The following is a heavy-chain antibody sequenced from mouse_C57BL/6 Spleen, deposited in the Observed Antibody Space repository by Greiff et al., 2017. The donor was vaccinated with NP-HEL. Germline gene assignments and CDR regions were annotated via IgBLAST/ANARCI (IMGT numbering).Heavy chain of an antibody. CDR1: GYTFTSYW. Sequence: VQLQQPGAELVKPGASVKLSCKASGYTFTSYWMQWVKQRPGQGLEWIGEIDPSDSYTNYNQKFKGKATLTVDTSSSTAYMQLSSLTSEDSAVYYCAMRENYWGQGTTLTVSS. CDR2: IDPSDSYT. V-gene: IGHV1-50*01. CDR3: AMRENY. J-gene: IGHJ2*01.